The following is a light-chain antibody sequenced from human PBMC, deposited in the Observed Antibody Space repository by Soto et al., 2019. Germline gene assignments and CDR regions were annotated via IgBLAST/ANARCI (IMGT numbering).Light chain of an antibody. CDR3: QQYKNWPPIT. J-gene: IGKJ5*01. CDR2: GAS. V-gene: IGKV3-15*01. Sequence: EIVMTQSPVTLSVSPGEGATLSCRASQSVRTYLAWYQQRPGQAPRLLIYGASTRATGIPARFSGSGSGTEFTLTISSLQSEDFAVYYCQQYKNWPPITFGQGTRLEIK. CDR1: QSVRTY.